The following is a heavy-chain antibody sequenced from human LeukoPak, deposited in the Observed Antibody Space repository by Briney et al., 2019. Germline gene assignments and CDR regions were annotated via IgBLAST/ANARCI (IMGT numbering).Heavy chain of an antibody. CDR3: ARASTVTTPGY. CDR1: GYTLTGYY. J-gene: IGHJ4*02. V-gene: IGHV1-2*02. Sequence: ASVKVSCKASGYTLTGYYMHWVRQAPGQGLEWMGWINPNSGGTNYAQKFQGRVTMTRDTSISTAYMELSRLRSDDTAVHYCARASTVTTPGYWGQGTLVTVSS. CDR2: INPNSGGT. D-gene: IGHD4-17*01.